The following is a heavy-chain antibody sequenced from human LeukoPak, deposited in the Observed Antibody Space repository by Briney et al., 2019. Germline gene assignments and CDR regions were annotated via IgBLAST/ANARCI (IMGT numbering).Heavy chain of an antibody. J-gene: IGHJ4*02. V-gene: IGHV3-7*01. CDR1: GVTFSSYC. CDR2: IKQDGSEK. Sequence: GESLRLSCAASGVTFSSYCMSWVRQPPAKGLEWVANIKQDGSEKYYVDPVKGRCTISRDNAKNSLYLQMNSLRAEDTAVYYCARTGQEGNGGDDYWGQGTLVTVSS. CDR3: ARTGQEGNGGDDY. D-gene: IGHD2-21*01.